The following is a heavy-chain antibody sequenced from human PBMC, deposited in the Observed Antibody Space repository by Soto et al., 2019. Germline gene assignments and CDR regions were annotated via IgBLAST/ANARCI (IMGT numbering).Heavy chain of an antibody. J-gene: IGHJ4*02. CDR1: GFTFDDYA. CDR3: AKDMVRGVIVWSWDY. Sequence: EVQLVESGGGLVQPGRSLRLSCAASGFTFDDYAMHWVRQAPGKGLEWVSGISWNSGSIGYADTVKGRFTISRDNAKNYLYLQMNSLRAEDTAVYYCAKDMVRGVIVWSWDYWGQGTLVTVSS. V-gene: IGHV3-9*01. D-gene: IGHD3-10*01. CDR2: ISWNSGSI.